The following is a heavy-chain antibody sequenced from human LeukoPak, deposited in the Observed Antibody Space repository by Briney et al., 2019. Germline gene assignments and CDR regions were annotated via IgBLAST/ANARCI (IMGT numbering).Heavy chain of an antibody. Sequence: VGSLRLSCAASGFTFSDYYMSWIRQAPGKGLEWVSYISSSGGSIYYADSVKGRFTISRDNAKNSLYLQMNSLRAEDTAVYYCARASQWLPTDYWGQGTLVTVSS. CDR1: GFTFSDYY. D-gene: IGHD6-19*01. J-gene: IGHJ4*02. CDR2: ISSSGGSI. V-gene: IGHV3-11*04. CDR3: ARASQWLPTDY.